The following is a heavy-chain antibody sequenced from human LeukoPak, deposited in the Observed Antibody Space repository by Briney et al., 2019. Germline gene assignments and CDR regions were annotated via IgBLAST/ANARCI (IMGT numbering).Heavy chain of an antibody. CDR1: GYTFTGDY. Sequence: GASVKVSCKASGYTFTGDYMHWVRQAPGQGLEWMGRIHPNSGGTKYAQKFQGRVTMTRDTSIATAYMELSRLRSDDTAVYYYTRETLNWFDPWGQGTLVTVSS. J-gene: IGHJ5*02. CDR2: IHPNSGGT. CDR3: TRETLNWFDP. V-gene: IGHV1-2*06.